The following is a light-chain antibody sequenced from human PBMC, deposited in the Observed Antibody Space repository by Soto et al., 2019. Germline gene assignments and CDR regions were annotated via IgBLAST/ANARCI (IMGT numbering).Light chain of an antibody. Sequence: EIVLTQSPGTLSLSPGERATLSCRASQSVSSSYLAWYQQQPGQAPRLLIYGASSRSTGIPHRFSRSGSGTDSTLTISSLEPEDCAVYYCQQYGSSPQTFGQGPKVEIK. V-gene: IGKV3-20*01. CDR1: QSVSSSY. J-gene: IGKJ1*01. CDR2: GAS. CDR3: QQYGSSPQT.